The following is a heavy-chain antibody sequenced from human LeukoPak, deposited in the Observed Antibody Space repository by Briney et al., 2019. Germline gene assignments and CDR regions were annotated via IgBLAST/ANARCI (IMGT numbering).Heavy chain of an antibody. CDR1: GYTFTSYD. J-gene: IGHJ6*03. CDR3: ARGLDRTYCGGDCYYYYYYYYMDV. V-gene: IGHV1-8*01. D-gene: IGHD2-21*02. Sequence: ASVKVSCKASGYTFTSYDINWVRQATGQGLEWMGWMNPNSGNTGYAQKFQSRVIMTRNTSISTAYMELSSLRSEDTAVYYCARGLDRTYCGGDCYYYYYYYYMDVWGKGTTVTVSS. CDR2: MNPNSGNT.